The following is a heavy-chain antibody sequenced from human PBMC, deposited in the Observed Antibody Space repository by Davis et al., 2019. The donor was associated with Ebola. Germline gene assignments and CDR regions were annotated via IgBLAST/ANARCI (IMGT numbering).Heavy chain of an antibody. J-gene: IGHJ4*02. CDR1: GFTFSGFW. CDR3: ANLPSSGYYYVDY. CDR2: IKQDGSEK. Sequence: GESLKISCAASGFTFSGFWMSWVRQAPGKGLEWVANIKQDGSEKYYVNSVKGRFIISRDNAKNSLYLQMNSLRAEDTAVYYCANLPSSGYYYVDYWGQGTLVTVSS. D-gene: IGHD3-22*01. V-gene: IGHV3-7*01.